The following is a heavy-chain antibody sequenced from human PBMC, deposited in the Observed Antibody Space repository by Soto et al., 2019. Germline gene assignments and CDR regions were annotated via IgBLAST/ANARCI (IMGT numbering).Heavy chain of an antibody. D-gene: IGHD3-22*01. Sequence: LRLSCAASGFTFSDYEMNWVRQAPGKGLGWVSYISSSGSTTYYADSVKGRFTISRDNAKNSLYLQMNSLRAEDTAVYYCTRTMIPRYWGQGTLVTVSS. CDR3: TRTMIPRY. CDR1: GFTFSDYE. CDR2: ISSSGSTT. V-gene: IGHV3-48*03. J-gene: IGHJ4*02.